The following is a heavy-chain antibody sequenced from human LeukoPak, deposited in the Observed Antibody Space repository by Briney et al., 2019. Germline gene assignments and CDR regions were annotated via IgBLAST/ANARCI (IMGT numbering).Heavy chain of an antibody. CDR3: ARDLYSEGFDYDILTGYHHFDY. V-gene: IGHV3-7*01. Sequence: PGGSLRLSCAASGFTFSSFWMSWVRQAPGKGLEWVANIKQDGSEKYYVDSVKGRFTISRDNAKNSLYLQMNSLRAEDTAVYYCARDLYSEGFDYDILTGYHHFDYWGQGTLVTVSS. CDR2: IKQDGSEK. J-gene: IGHJ4*02. CDR1: GFTFSSFW. D-gene: IGHD3-9*01.